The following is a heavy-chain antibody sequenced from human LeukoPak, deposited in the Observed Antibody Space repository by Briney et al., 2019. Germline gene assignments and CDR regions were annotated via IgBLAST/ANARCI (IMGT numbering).Heavy chain of an antibody. J-gene: IGHJ3*02. CDR2: INPSGGST. CDR3: ARDLTSGSYYVLGDAFDI. D-gene: IGHD1-26*01. V-gene: IGHV1-46*01. Sequence: GASVKVSCKASGYTFTSYYMHWVRQAPGQGLEWMGIINPSGGSTSYAQKFQGRVTMTRDTSTSTVYMELSSLRSEDTAVYYCARDLTSGSYYVLGDAFDIWGQGTMVTVSS. CDR1: GYTFTSYY.